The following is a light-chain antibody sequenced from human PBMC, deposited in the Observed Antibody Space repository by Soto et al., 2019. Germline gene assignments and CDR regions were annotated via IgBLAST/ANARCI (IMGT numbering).Light chain of an antibody. V-gene: IGLV1-40*01. CDR3: QSYDSSLSEGV. Sequence: QSVLTQPPSASGTPGQRVTISCSGSNSNVGSNTVHWYQQLPGTAPKLLIYANNNRPSGVPDRFSGSKSGTSASLAITGLQAEDEADYYCQSYDSSLSEGVFGGGTKLTVL. CDR1: NSNVGSNT. J-gene: IGLJ2*01. CDR2: ANN.